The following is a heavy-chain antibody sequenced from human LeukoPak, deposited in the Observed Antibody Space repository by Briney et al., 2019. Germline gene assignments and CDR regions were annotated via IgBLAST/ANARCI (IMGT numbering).Heavy chain of an antibody. V-gene: IGHV3-23*01. Sequence: GGSLRLSCAASGFTFSSHAMSWVRQAPGKGLEWVSAISGSGGDTSYAGSVKGRFTVSRDTAESSVYLQMNSLRAEDTAVYYCARGKRGGTAVRSFDYWGQGALVTVSS. CDR3: ARGKRGGTAVRSFDY. CDR1: GFTFSSHA. J-gene: IGHJ4*02. CDR2: ISGSGGDT. D-gene: IGHD1/OR15-1a*01.